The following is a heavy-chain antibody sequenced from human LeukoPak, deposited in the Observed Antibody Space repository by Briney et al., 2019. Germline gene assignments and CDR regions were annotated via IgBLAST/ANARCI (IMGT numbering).Heavy chain of an antibody. V-gene: IGHV4-4*02. CDR1: GGSITSSNW. Sequence: SETLSLTCAVSGGSITSSNWWSWVRQPPGKGLEWIGEIHHTGSTNYNPSLKSRVTISVDKSKNQFSLKLSSVTAADTAVYYCASSITMLRGVDYWGQGTLVTVSS. D-gene: IGHD3-10*01. J-gene: IGHJ4*02. CDR3: ASSITMLRGVDY. CDR2: IHHTGST.